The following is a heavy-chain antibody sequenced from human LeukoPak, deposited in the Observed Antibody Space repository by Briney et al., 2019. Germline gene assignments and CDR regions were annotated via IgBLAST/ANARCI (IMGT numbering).Heavy chain of an antibody. CDR2: ISGSGGST. Sequence: GGSLRLSCAASGFTFSSYAMSWVRQAPGKGLEWVSAISGSGGSTYYADSVKGRFTISRDNSKNTLYLQMNSLRAEDTAVYYCAKLPTSRGLPSIFDYWGQGTLATVSS. V-gene: IGHV3-23*01. CDR3: AKLPTSRGLPSIFDY. D-gene: IGHD3-10*01. J-gene: IGHJ4*02. CDR1: GFTFSSYA.